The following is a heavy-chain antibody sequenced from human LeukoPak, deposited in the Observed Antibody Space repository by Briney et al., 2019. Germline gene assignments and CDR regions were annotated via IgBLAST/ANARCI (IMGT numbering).Heavy chain of an antibody. J-gene: IGHJ4*02. CDR1: GFTFGSYW. V-gene: IGHV3-74*01. CDR3: ARDVDFDY. Sequence: GGSLRLSCAGSGFTFGSYWTHWVRQAPGKGPVWVSRINSDGRSTTYADAVKGRFTISRDNAKGTLYLQMDSLTGEDSGVYYCARDVDFDYWGRGTLVTVSS. CDR2: INSDGRST.